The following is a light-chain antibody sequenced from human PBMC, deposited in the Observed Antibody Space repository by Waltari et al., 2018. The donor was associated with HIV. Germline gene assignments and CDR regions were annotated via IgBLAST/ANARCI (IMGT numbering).Light chain of an antibody. CDR2: DVS. Sequence: QSALTQPRSVSGSPGQSVTISCTGTSSDVGGYKYVSWYQQHPGKAPKLMIYDVSKRPSGVPDRCSGSKSGNTASLTISGLQAEDEADYYCCSYAGSYTLVFGGGTKLTVL. CDR3: CSYAGSYTLV. CDR1: SSDVGGYKY. J-gene: IGLJ3*02. V-gene: IGLV2-11*01.